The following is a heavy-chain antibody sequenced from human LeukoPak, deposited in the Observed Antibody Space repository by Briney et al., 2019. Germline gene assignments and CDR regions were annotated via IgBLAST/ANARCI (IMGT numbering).Heavy chain of an antibody. J-gene: IGHJ6*02. CDR2: INHSGST. D-gene: IGHD2-2*02. Sequence: SETLSLTCAVYCGSFSGYYWSWIRQPPGKGLEWIGEINHSGSTNYNPSLKSRVTISVDTSKNQFSLKLSSVTAADTAVYYCARGPYCSSTSCHRYYYYGMDVWGQGTTVTVSS. CDR3: ARGPYCSSTSCHRYYYYGMDV. CDR1: CGSFSGYY. V-gene: IGHV4-34*01.